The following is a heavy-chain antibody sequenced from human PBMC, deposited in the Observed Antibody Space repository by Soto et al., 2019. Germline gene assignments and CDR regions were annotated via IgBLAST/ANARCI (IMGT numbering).Heavy chain of an antibody. J-gene: IGHJ5*02. V-gene: IGHV4-59*08. D-gene: IGHD2-2*02. Sequence: PSETLSLTCTVSGDSTSYYYWSWIRVAPGKGLEWIGSVYHSGSTNYNPSLKSRVTILRDSSKAQFSLKLNSLTAADTAVYYCAIGYMDWFDPWGQGTLVTVSS. CDR2: VYHSGST. CDR3: AIGYMDWFDP. CDR1: GDSTSYYY.